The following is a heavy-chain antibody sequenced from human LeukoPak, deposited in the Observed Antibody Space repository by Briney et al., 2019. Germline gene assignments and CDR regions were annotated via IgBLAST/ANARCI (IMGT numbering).Heavy chain of an antibody. V-gene: IGHV3-33*01. J-gene: IGHJ4*02. Sequence: HGRSPSLSRTESGLTFGGYGMHWCRPTPGRGKKWVAVIAYDGSRAFYADSVKGRFTISRDNSKNTMSVQMDDLRAEDTAVYYCTRYNNDHFDYWGQGTLVTVSS. D-gene: IGHD1-14*01. CDR2: IAYDGSRA. CDR1: GLTFGGYG. CDR3: TRYNNDHFDY.